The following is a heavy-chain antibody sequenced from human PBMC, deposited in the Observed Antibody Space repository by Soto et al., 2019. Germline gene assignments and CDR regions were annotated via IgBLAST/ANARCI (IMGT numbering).Heavy chain of an antibody. Sequence: LRLSCAASGFTVSSNYMSWVRQAPGKGLEWVSVIYSGGSTYHADSVKGRFTISRDNSKNTLYLQMNSLRAEDTAVYYCASVDYGGNPTTLMDVWGQGTTVTVSS. J-gene: IGHJ6*02. V-gene: IGHV3-53*01. CDR1: GFTVSSNY. D-gene: IGHD4-17*01. CDR3: ASVDYGGNPTTLMDV. CDR2: IYSGGST.